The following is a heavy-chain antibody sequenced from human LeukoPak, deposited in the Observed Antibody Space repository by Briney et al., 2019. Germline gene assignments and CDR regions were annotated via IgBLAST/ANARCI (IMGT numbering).Heavy chain of an antibody. V-gene: IGHV3-23*01. CDR1: GFTFSSYA. D-gene: IGHD6-13*01. CDR3: ATHRHSSSWYAEPDLVN. J-gene: IGHJ4*02. CDR2: ISGSGGST. Sequence: PGGSLRLSCAASGFTFSSYAMSWVRQAPGKGLEWVSAISGSGGSTYYADSVKGRFTISRDNSKNTLYLQMNSLRAKDTAVYYCATHRHSSSWYAEPDLVNWGQGTLVTVSS.